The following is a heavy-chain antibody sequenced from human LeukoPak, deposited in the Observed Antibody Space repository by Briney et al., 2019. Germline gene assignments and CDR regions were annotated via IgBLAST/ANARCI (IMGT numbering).Heavy chain of an antibody. Sequence: PSETLSLTCTVSGGSISSSSYYWGWIRQPPGKGLEWIGSIYYSGSTYYNPSLKSRVTISVDTSKNQFSLKLSSVTAADTAVYYCARKIIVATGETGGGQFDPWGQGTLVTVSS. CDR2: IYYSGST. D-gene: IGHD5-12*01. J-gene: IGHJ5*02. CDR3: ARKIIVATGETGGGQFDP. CDR1: GGSISSSSYY. V-gene: IGHV4-39*07.